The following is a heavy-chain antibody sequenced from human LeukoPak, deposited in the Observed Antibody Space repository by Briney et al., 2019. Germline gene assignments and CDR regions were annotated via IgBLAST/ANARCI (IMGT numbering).Heavy chain of an antibody. J-gene: IGHJ3*02. V-gene: IGHV1-2*02. CDR2: INPNSGGT. CDR1: GYTFTGYY. D-gene: IGHD5-12*01. Sequence: ASVKVSCKASGYTFTGYYMHWVRQAPGQGLEWMGWINPNSGGTNYAQKFQGRATMTRDTSISTAYMELSRLRSDDTAVYYCARVQIIVATTSDAFDIWGQGTMVTVSS. CDR3: ARVQIIVATTSDAFDI.